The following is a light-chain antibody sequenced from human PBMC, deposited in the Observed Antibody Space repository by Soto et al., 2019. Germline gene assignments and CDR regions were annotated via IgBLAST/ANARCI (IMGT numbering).Light chain of an antibody. CDR1: SSDVGGYNY. CDR3: SSYTRSSTLV. J-gene: IGLJ2*01. CDR2: EVS. V-gene: IGLV2-14*01. Sequence: QSVLTQPASVSGSPGQSITISCTGTSSDVGGYNYVSWYQQHPGKAPKLMIYEVSNRPSGVSNRFSGSKSGNTASLTISGLQAEDESDYYCSSYTRSSTLVFGRGTQLTVL.